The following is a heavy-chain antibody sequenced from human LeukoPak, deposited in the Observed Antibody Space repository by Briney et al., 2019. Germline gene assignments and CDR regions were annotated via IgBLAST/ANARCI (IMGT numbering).Heavy chain of an antibody. CDR3: ASGLAHDAFDI. D-gene: IGHD3/OR15-3a*01. V-gene: IGHV4-4*02. CDR2: IYHSGST. CDR1: GGSISSSNW. Sequence: SETLSLTCAVSGGSISSSNWWSWVRQPPGKRLEWIGEIYHSGSTNYNPSLKSRVTISVDKSKNQFCLKLSSVTAADTAVYYCASGLAHDAFDIWGQGTMVTVSS. J-gene: IGHJ3*02.